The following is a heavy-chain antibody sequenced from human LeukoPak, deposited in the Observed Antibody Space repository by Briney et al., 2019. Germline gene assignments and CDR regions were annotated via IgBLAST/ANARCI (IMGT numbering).Heavy chain of an antibody. CDR1: GFTFSSYG. CDR2: IRYDGSNT. D-gene: IGHD3-10*01. Sequence: GGSLRLSCAVSGFTFSSYGMHWVRQAPGKGLEWVAFIRYDGSNTYYADSVKGRFTISRDNSKNTLYLQMDILRAEDTAVYYCAKSYSSGSGSYSAGHFDYWGQGTLVTVSS. J-gene: IGHJ4*02. CDR3: AKSYSSGSGSYSAGHFDY. V-gene: IGHV3-30*02.